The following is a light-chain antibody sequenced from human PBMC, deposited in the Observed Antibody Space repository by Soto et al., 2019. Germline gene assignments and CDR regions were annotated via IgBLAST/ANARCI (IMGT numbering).Light chain of an antibody. CDR3: QRHSNWNGLT. Sequence: EIVLPQSPATLSLSPGERATLSCRASQSVSSYLAWYQQKPGQAPRLLIYDASNRATGIPARFSGSGSGTDFTLTISSLEPVDFAGYYCQRHSNWNGLTLGGGTRLEIK. CDR2: DAS. J-gene: IGKJ4*01. V-gene: IGKV3-11*01. CDR1: QSVSSY.